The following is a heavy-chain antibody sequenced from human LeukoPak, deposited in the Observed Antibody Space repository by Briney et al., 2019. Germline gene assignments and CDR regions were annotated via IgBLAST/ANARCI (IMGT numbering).Heavy chain of an antibody. Sequence: GGSLRLSCAASGFIFSSYAMSWVRQAPGKGLEWVSYISSGSTIYDADSVKGRFTISRDNAKNSLYLQMNSLRAEDTAVYYCARESIAVAGAPFDYWGQGTLVTVSS. D-gene: IGHD6-19*01. V-gene: IGHV3-48*04. CDR3: ARESIAVAGAPFDY. CDR1: GFIFSSYA. J-gene: IGHJ4*02. CDR2: ISSGSTI.